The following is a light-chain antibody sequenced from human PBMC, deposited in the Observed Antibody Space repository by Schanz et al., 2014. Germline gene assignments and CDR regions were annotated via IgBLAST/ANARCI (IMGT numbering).Light chain of an antibody. CDR2: GAS. Sequence: EIVLTQSPGTLSLSPGERATLSCRASQSVSSSYLAWYQQKPGQAPRLLIYGASSRATGIPDRFSGSGSGTDFTLTISRLEPEDFATYYCQQLNSPRTFGGGTKVEIK. CDR1: QSVSSSY. V-gene: IGKV3-20*01. CDR3: QQLNSPRT. J-gene: IGKJ4*01.